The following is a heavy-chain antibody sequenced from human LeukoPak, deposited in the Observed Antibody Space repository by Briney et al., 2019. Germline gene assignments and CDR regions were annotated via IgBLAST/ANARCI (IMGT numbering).Heavy chain of an antibody. CDR1: GGSISSSSYY. D-gene: IGHD4-17*01. CDR2: FYYSGST. Sequence: SETLSLTCTVSGGSISSSSYYWGWIRQPPGKGLEWIGSFYYSGSTYYNPSLKSRVTISVDTSKNQFSLKLTSVTAADTAVYYCARGTTTVTMHHAFDIWGQGTMVTVSS. V-gene: IGHV4-39*07. J-gene: IGHJ3*02. CDR3: ARGTTTVTMHHAFDI.